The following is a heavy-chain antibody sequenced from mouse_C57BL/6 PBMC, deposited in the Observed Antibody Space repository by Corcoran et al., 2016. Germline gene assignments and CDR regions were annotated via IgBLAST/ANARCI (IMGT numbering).Heavy chain of an antibody. CDR2: IYPGSGNT. Sequence: QVQLKQSGAELVRPGASVKLSCKASGYTFTDYYINWVKQRPGQGLEWIARIYPGSGNTYYNEKFKGKATLTAEKSSSTAYMQLSSLTSEDSAVYCWARNDYYGSSVVAYWGQGTLVTVSA. CDR3: ARNDYYGSSVVAY. V-gene: IGHV1-76*01. D-gene: IGHD1-1*01. CDR1: GYTFTDYY. J-gene: IGHJ3*01.